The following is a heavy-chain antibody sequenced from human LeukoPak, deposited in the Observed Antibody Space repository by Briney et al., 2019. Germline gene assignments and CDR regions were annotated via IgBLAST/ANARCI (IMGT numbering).Heavy chain of an antibody. CDR2: IYYSGST. CDR3: ARLQENYYYGMDV. V-gene: IGHV4-59*08. D-gene: IGHD4-11*01. J-gene: IGHJ6*02. CDR1: GGSISGYY. Sequence: SETLSLTCTVPGGSISGYYWTWIRQSPGKGLEWLGYIYYSGSTNYNPSLKSRVTISVDTSKNQFSLKRSSVTAADTAVYYCARLQENYYYGMDVWGQGTTVTVSS.